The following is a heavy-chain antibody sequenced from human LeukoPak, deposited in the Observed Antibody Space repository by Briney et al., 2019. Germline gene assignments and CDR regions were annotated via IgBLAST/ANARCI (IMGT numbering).Heavy chain of an antibody. CDR3: ARGRLSSTSCYYY. CDR1: GFTFSSYA. D-gene: IGHD2-2*01. V-gene: IGHV3-30*04. J-gene: IGHJ4*02. Sequence: GGSLRLSCAASGFTFSSYAMHWVRKAPGKGLEWVAIISYDGSNTYYADSVKGRFSISRDNSKNTLYLQMNSLRAEDTAIYYCARGRLSSTSCYYYWGQGTLVTVSS. CDR2: ISYDGSNT.